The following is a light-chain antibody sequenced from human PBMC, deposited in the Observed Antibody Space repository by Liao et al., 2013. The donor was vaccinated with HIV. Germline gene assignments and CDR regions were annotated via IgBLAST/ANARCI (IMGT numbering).Light chain of an antibody. CDR3: QVWDSGSDDYV. J-gene: IGLJ1*01. V-gene: IGLV3-21*01. CDR1: NIGSKS. Sequence: SYELTQPPSVSVAPGKTATITCEGDNIGSKSVHWCQQKPGQAPVLVIYYDSDRPSGIPERFSGSNSGNTATLTISRVEAGDEADYYCQVWDSGSDDYVFGTGTKVTVL. CDR2: YDS.